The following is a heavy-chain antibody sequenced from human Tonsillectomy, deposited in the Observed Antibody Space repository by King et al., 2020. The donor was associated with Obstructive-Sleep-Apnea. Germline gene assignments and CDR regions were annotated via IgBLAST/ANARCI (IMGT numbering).Heavy chain of an antibody. CDR3: AIGYGSGELIQYCGIDV. D-gene: IGHD3-10*01. Sequence: VQLVESGGGLVQPGGSLRLSCAASGFTFSNYAMSWVRQAPGKGLEWASAISGSGGRTYHSDSVKGRFSISRDNSKDTLYLQMNSLRAEDTAVYYCAIGYGSGELIQYCGIDVWGQGTTVTVSS. CDR1: GFTFSNYA. V-gene: IGHV3-23*04. CDR2: ISGSGGRT. J-gene: IGHJ6*02.